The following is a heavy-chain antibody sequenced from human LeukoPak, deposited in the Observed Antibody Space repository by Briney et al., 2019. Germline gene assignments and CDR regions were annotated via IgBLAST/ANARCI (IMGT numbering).Heavy chain of an antibody. V-gene: IGHV1-2*02. Sequence: GASVKVSCKASGYTFSGYYMHWVRQAPGQGLEGMGWINPNSGGTKYAQKFQGRVTMTRDTAISTAYMELSRLRSEDTAVHYCARDQRTGHNYYYYMDVWGKGTTVTVSS. J-gene: IGHJ6*03. D-gene: IGHD1-14*01. CDR1: GYTFSGYY. CDR2: INPNSGGT. CDR3: ARDQRTGHNYYYYMDV.